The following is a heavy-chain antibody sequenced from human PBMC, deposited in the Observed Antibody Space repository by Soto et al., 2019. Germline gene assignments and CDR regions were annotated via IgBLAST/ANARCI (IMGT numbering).Heavy chain of an antibody. Sequence: GSLRLSCAASGFTFSSYAMHWVRQAPGKGLEWVAVISYDGSNKYYADSVKGRFTISRDNSKNTLYLQMNSLRAEDTAVYYCARATAAGMVFFDYWGQGTLVTVSS. CDR3: ARATAAGMVFFDY. J-gene: IGHJ4*02. CDR1: GFTFSSYA. CDR2: ISYDGSNK. D-gene: IGHD6-13*01. V-gene: IGHV3-30-3*01.